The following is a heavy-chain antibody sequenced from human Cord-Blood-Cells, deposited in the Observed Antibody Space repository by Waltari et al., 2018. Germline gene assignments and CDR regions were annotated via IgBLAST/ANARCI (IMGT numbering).Heavy chain of an antibody. CDR1: GGSFSGYY. V-gene: IGHV4-34*01. CDR3: ARGQCTNGVCYYFDY. CDR2: NNHSVST. J-gene: IGHJ4*02. Sequence: QVQLQQWGAGLLKPSETLSLTCAVYGGSFSGYYWSCNRQPPGKGLEWIGENNHSVSTNYNPSFKSRVTRSVDTSKSQFSLRLSSVTAADTAVYYGARGQCTNGVCYYFDYWGQGTLVTVSS. D-gene: IGHD2-8*01.